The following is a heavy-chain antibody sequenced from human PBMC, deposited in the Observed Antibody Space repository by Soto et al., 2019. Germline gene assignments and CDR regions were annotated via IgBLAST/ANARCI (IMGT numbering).Heavy chain of an antibody. V-gene: IGHV3-74*01. D-gene: IGHD1-1*01. CDR3: ASLDSALPVVRDVVQDF. CDR1: GFTFSASW. Sequence: EVQLVESGGALVQPGGPLRLSCEASGFTFSASWMNWIRQVPGKGLVWVSRISPDGSDTSYADSLKGRFTVSRDNAKNMLYLQMSSLRADDTAVYYCASLDSALPVVRDVVQDFWGRGTLVTVSS. CDR2: ISPDGSDT. J-gene: IGHJ4*02.